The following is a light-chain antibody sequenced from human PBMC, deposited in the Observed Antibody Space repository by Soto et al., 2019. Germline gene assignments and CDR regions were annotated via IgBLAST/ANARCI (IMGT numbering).Light chain of an antibody. Sequence: EIVMTQSPATLSVSPGERATLSCRASQSVSSNLAWYQQKPGQAPRLLIYGASTRATGIPARFSGSGSGTDFTLTISSLQSEDFAVYYCQQYNNWPPWTFGKGPRWKSN. CDR2: GAS. J-gene: IGKJ1*01. V-gene: IGKV3-15*01. CDR1: QSVSSN. CDR3: QQYNNWPPWT.